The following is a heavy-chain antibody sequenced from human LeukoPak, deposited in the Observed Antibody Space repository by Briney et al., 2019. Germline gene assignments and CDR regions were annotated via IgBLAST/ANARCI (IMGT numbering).Heavy chain of an antibody. V-gene: IGHV3-66*01. D-gene: IGHD5-24*01. Sequence: GGSLRLSCAASDFTVSTNYMTWVRQAPGKGLEWVSIIYSGGSAFYADSVWGRFTISRDNSKKTLYLQMNRLRADDTAVYYCARAGDRCYGLDVWGQGTTVTVSS. CDR1: DFTVSTNY. J-gene: IGHJ6*02. CDR2: IYSGGSA. CDR3: ARAGDRCYGLDV.